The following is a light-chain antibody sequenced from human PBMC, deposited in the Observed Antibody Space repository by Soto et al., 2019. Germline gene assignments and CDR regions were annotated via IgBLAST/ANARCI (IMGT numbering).Light chain of an antibody. V-gene: IGKV3-11*01. CDR2: DAS. CDR1: RSVTSN. CDR3: QQRSNWPT. Sequence: NELTQSPGTLSLSPGERATLSCRASRSVTSNFVAWYQQKPGQAPRLLVYDASNRATGIPARFSGSGSGIDFTLTISSLEPEDFAVYYCQQRSNWPTFGQGTRLEIK. J-gene: IGKJ5*01.